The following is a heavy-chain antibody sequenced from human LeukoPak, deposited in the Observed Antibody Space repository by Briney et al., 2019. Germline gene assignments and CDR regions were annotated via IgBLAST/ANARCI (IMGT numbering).Heavy chain of an antibody. CDR3: ARFLGRITISGVVPYGMDV. CDR1: GFTFRSYA. V-gene: IGHV3-30*14. J-gene: IGHJ6*02. CDR2: ISSDGTNK. D-gene: IGHD3-3*01. Sequence: PGGSLRLSCAASGFTFRSYAMHWVRQAPGKGLEWVMVISSDGTNKYYEDSVKGRFTISRHSSKNTLYLQMNSLRGEDTAVYYCARFLGRITISGVVPYGMDVWGQGTTVTVSS.